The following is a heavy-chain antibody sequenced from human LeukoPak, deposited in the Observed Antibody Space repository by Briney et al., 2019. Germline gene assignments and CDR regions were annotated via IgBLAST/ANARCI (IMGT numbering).Heavy chain of an antibody. CDR2: IYYSGST. CDR1: GGSISSYY. CDR3: ARIDYGDYPPLLDY. V-gene: IGHV4-59*01. J-gene: IGHJ4*02. Sequence: SETLSLTCTVSGGSISSYYWSWIRQPPGKGLEWIGYIYYSGSTNYNPSLKSRVTISVDTSKNQFSLKLSSVTAADTAVYYCARIDYGDYPPLLDYWRRGTLVTVSS. D-gene: IGHD4-17*01.